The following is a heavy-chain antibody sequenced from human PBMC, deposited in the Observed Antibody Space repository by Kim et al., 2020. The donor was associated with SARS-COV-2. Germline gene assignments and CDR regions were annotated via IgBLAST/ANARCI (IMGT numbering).Heavy chain of an antibody. CDR1: GFTFSSYA. CDR3: VKADLDYYYDYGMDV. J-gene: IGHJ6*02. Sequence: GGSLRLSCSASGFTFSSYAMHWVRQAPGKGLEYVSAISSKGGSTYYADSVKGRFTISRDNSKNTLYLQMGSLRAEDTAVYYCVKADLDYYYDYGMDVWGQGTTVTVSS. V-gene: IGHV3-64D*09. CDR2: ISSKGGST.